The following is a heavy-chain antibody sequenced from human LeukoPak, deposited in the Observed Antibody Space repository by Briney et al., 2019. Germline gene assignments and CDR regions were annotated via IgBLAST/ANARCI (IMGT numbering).Heavy chain of an antibody. CDR1: GFTFDDYA. Sequence: GGSLRLFCAASGFTFDDYAMHWGRQAPGKGLEWVALISWEGDTTYYADSVRGRFTISRDNSKNSLYLQMNSLRTEDTAFYYCTRDTDYGSATNYFDSWGQGTLVSVSS. V-gene: IGHV3-43*01. CDR2: ISWEGDTT. J-gene: IGHJ4*02. D-gene: IGHD3-10*01. CDR3: TRDTDYGSATNYFDS.